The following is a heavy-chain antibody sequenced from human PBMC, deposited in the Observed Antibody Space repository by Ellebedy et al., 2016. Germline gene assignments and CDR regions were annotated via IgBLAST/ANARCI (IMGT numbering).Heavy chain of an antibody. D-gene: IGHD1-1*01. V-gene: IGHV3-66*01. CDR2: IYGDGGT. CDR1: GFTVNNNY. Sequence: GGSLRLXCAVSGFTVNNNYMYWVRQAPGKGLEWVSVIYGDGGTFYSDSVKGRFSISRDTFKNTVYLQMNSLRADDTAMYYCAKTERAQCCYGMDVWGRGTTVTVSS. CDR3: AKTERAQCCYGMDV. J-gene: IGHJ6*02.